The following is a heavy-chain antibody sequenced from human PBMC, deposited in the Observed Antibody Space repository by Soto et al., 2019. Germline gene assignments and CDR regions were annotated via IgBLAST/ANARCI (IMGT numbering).Heavy chain of an antibody. V-gene: IGHV2-5*02. CDR1: GFSLSNKGES. J-gene: IGHJ4*02. CDR3: AHVNEQQFFDY. CDR2: IYWDDDK. D-gene: IGHD6-13*01. Sequence: PTLVNPTQTLTVTCTLSGFSLSNKGESVGRNSQPPGKALEWLALIYWDDDKRYSPSLKSRLTITKNTSKNKVVLTITNMNTVDTVTFKCAHVNEQQFFDYWGQGTLVTVSS.